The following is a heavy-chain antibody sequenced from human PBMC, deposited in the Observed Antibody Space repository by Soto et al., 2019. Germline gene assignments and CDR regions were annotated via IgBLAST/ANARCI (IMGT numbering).Heavy chain of an antibody. CDR1: GGSFSGYY. D-gene: IGHD1-1*01. J-gene: IGHJ6*02. V-gene: IGHV4-34*01. Sequence: SETLSLTGAVYGGSFSGYYWSWIRQPPGKGLEWIGEINHSGSTNYNPSLKSRVTISVDTSKNQFSLKLSSVTAADTAVYYCARDPPVWNYYNYYGMDVWGQGTTVTVSS. CDR2: INHSGST. CDR3: ARDPPVWNYYNYYGMDV.